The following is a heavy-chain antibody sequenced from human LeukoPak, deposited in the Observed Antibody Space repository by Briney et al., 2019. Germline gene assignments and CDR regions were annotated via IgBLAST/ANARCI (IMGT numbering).Heavy chain of an antibody. Sequence: SETLSLTCTVSGGSISSGGQYWGWIRQPPGKGLEWIGSIYYSGSTYYNPSLKSRVTTSVDRSKNQFSLKLSSVTAADTAVYYCARITLDEAYFDYWGQGTLVTVSS. V-gene: IGHV4-39*07. D-gene: IGHD3-10*01. J-gene: IGHJ4*02. CDR2: IYYSGST. CDR3: ARITLDEAYFDY. CDR1: GGSISSGGQY.